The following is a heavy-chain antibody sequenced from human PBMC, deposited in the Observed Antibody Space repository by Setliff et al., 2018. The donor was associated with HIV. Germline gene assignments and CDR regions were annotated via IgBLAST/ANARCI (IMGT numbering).Heavy chain of an antibody. CDR2: INTSGST. J-gene: IGHJ4*02. CDR1: GGSISSGGYY. Sequence: PSETLSLTCTVSGGSISSGGYYWSWIRQPAGEGLEWIGRINTSGSTNYNPSLKSRVTTSVDTSNNQFSLKLSSVTAADTAVYYCARDNRGYSYGWLFDYWGQGTLVTVS. D-gene: IGHD5-18*01. CDR3: ARDNRGYSYGWLFDY. V-gene: IGHV4-61*02.